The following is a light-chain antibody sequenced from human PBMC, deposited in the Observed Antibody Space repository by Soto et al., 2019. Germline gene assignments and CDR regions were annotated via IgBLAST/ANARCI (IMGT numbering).Light chain of an antibody. V-gene: IGKV3-20*01. CDR1: HTITSSY. J-gene: IGKJ4*01. Sequence: EITLTPSYDTLPLAPAVCTTLSCRARHTITSSYLAWYQQKPGQAPRLLIYAASSWATGIPARFSGSGSGTEFSLTISSLQSEDFAAYYCQRYDNWPLTFGGGTKVDIK. CDR2: AAS. CDR3: QRYDNWPLT.